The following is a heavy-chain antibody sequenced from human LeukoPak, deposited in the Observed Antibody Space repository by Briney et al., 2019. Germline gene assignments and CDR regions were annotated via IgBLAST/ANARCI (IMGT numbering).Heavy chain of an antibody. Sequence: PGGSLRLSCAASGFTFSNYAMSWVRQAPGKGLEWVSGISGSGGNTYYADSVRGRFTISRDNSKNTLSLQVNSLRAEDTAVYYCARDLSGWYTFDYWGQGTVVTVSS. V-gene: IGHV3-23*01. CDR2: ISGSGGNT. CDR1: GFTFSNYA. D-gene: IGHD6-19*01. J-gene: IGHJ4*02. CDR3: ARDLSGWYTFDY.